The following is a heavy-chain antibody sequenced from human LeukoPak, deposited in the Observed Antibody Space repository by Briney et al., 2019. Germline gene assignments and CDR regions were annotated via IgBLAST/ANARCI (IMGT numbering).Heavy chain of an antibody. V-gene: IGHV4-61*02. CDR3: ANSRGSYEYFQH. Sequence: PSETLSLTCTVSGGSISSGSYYWSWIRQPAGKGLEWIGRIYTSGSTNYNPSLKSRVTISVDTSKNQFSLKLSSVTAADTAVYYCANSRGSYEYFQHWGQGTLVTVSS. CDR1: GGSISSGSYY. J-gene: IGHJ1*01. D-gene: IGHD1-26*01. CDR2: IYTSGST.